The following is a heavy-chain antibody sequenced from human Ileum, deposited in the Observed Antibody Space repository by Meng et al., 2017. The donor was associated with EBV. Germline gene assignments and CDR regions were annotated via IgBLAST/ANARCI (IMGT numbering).Heavy chain of an antibody. CDR2: IYYSGST. CDR3: ARGGWSLDY. D-gene: IGHD2-15*01. V-gene: IGHV4-59*08. CDR1: GGSLSSYY. J-gene: IGHJ4*02. Sequence: ESATRLVKPSETMSLPCTCSGGSLSSYYWSWIRQPPGKRLEGIGYIYYSGSTNYHPSLKSRVTISVDTSKNQFSLNLSSVTAADTAVYYCARGGWSLDYWGQGTLVTVSS.